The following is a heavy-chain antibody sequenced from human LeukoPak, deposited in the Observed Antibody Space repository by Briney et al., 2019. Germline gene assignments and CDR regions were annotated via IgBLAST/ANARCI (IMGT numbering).Heavy chain of an antibody. D-gene: IGHD3-10*01. CDR1: WFTFRSNY. J-gene: IGHJ6*03. CDR2: IYSGGST. Sequence: GGSLRLFCASSWFTFRSNYMSWVRQAPGKGLEWVSVIYSGGSTYYADSVKGRFTISRDNSRNTLYLQMNSTRAEQPAVYSCASGSGSYRTPYYYMDVWGTGTTVTVSS. V-gene: IGHV3-53*01. CDR3: ASGSGSYRTPYYYMDV.